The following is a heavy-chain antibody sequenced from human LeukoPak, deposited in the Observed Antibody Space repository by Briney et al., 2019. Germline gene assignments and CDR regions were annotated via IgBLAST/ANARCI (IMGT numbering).Heavy chain of an antibody. CDR2: IIPIFGTA. CDR3: ARVNLDRDSSGFAFDY. J-gene: IGHJ4*02. CDR1: GGTFSSYA. Sequence: SVKVSCKASGGTFSSYAISWVRQAPGQGLEWMGGIIPIFGTANYAQKFQGRVTITTDESTSTAYMELSSLRSEDTAVYYCARVNLDRDSSGFAFDYWGQGTLDTVSS. V-gene: IGHV1-69*05. D-gene: IGHD3-22*01.